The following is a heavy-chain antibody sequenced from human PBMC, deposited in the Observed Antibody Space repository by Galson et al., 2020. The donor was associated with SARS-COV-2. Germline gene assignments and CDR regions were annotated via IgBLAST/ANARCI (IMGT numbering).Heavy chain of an antibody. Sequence: ASVKVSCKASGYTFTSYYMHWVRQAPGQGLEWMGIINPSGGSTSYAQKFQGRVTMTRDTSTSTVYMELSSLRSEDTAVYYCARPGAAVAGSGRGSRHFQHWGQGTLVTVSS. CDR3: ARPGAAVAGSGRGSRHFQH. CDR1: GYTFTSYY. V-gene: IGHV1-46*03. J-gene: IGHJ1*01. CDR2: INPSGGST. D-gene: IGHD6-19*01.